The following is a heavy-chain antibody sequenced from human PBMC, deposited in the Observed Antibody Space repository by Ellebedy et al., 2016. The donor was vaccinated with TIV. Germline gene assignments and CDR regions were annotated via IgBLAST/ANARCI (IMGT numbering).Heavy chain of an antibody. Sequence: GESLKISCAASGFTFSDYWMNWVRQAPGKGLEWVANIKEDGTEKYYADSVKGRFSVSRDNAGNSTYLQMDSLRVEDTAVYYCGWFGDLGGWGQGTLVTVSA. V-gene: IGHV3-7*01. CDR3: GWFGDLGG. CDR2: IKEDGTEK. CDR1: GFTFSDYW. D-gene: IGHD3-10*01. J-gene: IGHJ4*02.